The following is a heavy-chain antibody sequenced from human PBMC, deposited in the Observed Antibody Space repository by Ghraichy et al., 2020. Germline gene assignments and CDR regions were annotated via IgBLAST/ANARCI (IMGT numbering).Heavy chain of an antibody. D-gene: IGHD2-8*01. J-gene: IGHJ6*03. CDR3: VTGLYCTNGVCYSGYYMDV. Sequence: SETLSLTCTVSGGSVRSGSYYWSWIRQPPGKGLEWIGYIYYSGSTNYNPSLKSRVTISVDTSKNQFSLKLSSVTAADTAVYYCVTGLYCTNGVCYSGYYMDVWGKGTTVTVSS. V-gene: IGHV4-61*01. CDR2: IYYSGST. CDR1: GGSVRSGSYY.